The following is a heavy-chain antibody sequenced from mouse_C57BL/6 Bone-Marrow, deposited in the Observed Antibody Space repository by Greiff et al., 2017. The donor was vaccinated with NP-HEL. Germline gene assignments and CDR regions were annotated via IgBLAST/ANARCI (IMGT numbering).Heavy chain of an antibody. CDR1: GYTFTSYW. CDR2: IDPSDSYT. V-gene: IGHV1-50*01. J-gene: IGHJ3*01. CDR3: ARTPGSSYEVAWFAY. Sequence: QVQLQQPGAELVKPGASVKLSCKASGYTFTSYWMQWVKQRPGQGLEWIGEIDPSDSYTNYNQKFKGKATLTVDTSSSTAYMQLSSLTSEGSAVYYCARTPGSSYEVAWFAYWGQGTLVTVSA. D-gene: IGHD1-1*01.